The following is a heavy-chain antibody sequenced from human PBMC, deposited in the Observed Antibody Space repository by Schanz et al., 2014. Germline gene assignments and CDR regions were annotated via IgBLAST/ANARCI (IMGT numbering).Heavy chain of an antibody. J-gene: IGHJ5*02. D-gene: IGHD3-9*01. V-gene: IGHV3-23*01. CDR3: AKAADWPVTRFDP. CDR1: GFNFSDYA. CDR2: INSVGSNT. Sequence: EVHLLESGGGLVPPGGSLRLSCAASGFNFSDYAMCWVRQAPGKGLEWVARINSVGSNTDYADSVTGRFTISSDSSKNTLYLQMSSLRADDTAVYYCAKAADWPVTRFDPWGQGTLVTVSS.